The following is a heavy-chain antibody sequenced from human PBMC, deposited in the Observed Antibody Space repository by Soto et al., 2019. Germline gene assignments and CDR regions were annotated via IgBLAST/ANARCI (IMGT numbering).Heavy chain of an antibody. CDR3: ARQGGPYESGNYYPTYYYYYMDV. CDR1: GGSISSYY. J-gene: IGHJ6*03. D-gene: IGHD3-10*01. V-gene: IGHV4-59*08. CDR2: IYKSGST. Sequence: PSETLSLTCAVSGGSISSYYWSWVRQSPGKGPEWIGCIYKSGSTNYNPSLESRVTISPDTSKNRFSLELRSVTAADTAVYYCARQGGPYESGNYYPTYYYYYMDVWGKGTTVTVSS.